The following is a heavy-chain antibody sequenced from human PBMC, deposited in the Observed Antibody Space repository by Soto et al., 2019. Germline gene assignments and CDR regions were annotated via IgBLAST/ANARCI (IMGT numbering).Heavy chain of an antibody. J-gene: IGHJ6*02. CDR2: IIPIFGTA. D-gene: IGHD2-2*01. Sequence: SVKVSCKASGGTFSSYAISWVRQAPGQGIEWMGKIIPIFGTANYAQKFQGRVTITADESTSTVYMELSSLRSEDTAVYFCASISEVVPAAIYYYGMDVWGQGTTVTVSS. CDR1: GGTFSSYA. CDR3: ASISEVVPAAIYYYGMDV. V-gene: IGHV1-69*15.